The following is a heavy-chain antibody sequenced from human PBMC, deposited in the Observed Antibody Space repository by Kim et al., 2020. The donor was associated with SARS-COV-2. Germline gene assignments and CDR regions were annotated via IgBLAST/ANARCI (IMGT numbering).Heavy chain of an antibody. CDR1: GYSFISHW. D-gene: IGHD3-10*01. Sequence: GGSLRLSCKGSGYSFISHWIGWVRQMPGKGLESMGIIYPRDSDTRYSPSLQGHVTMSADQSIMTAYLQWSSLKASDTAMYYCARHRGDSDAFDIWGQGTMVTVSS. V-gene: IGHV5-51*01. J-gene: IGHJ3*02. CDR2: IYPRDSDT. CDR3: ARHRGDSDAFDI.